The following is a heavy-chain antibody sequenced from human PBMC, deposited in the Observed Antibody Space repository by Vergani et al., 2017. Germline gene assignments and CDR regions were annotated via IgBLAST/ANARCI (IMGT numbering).Heavy chain of an antibody. CDR2: ISGSGGST. CDR1: GFTFSSYA. D-gene: IGHD1-1*01. CDR3: AKGQDDPSHGMDV. Sequence: EVQLLESGGGLVQPGGSLRLSCAASGFTFSSYAMSWVRQAPGKGLEWVSAISGSGGSTYYADSVKGRVTISRDNSKNALYLQMNSRRAEDTAVYYCAKGQDDPSHGMDVWGQGTTVTVSS. J-gene: IGHJ6*02. V-gene: IGHV3-23*01.